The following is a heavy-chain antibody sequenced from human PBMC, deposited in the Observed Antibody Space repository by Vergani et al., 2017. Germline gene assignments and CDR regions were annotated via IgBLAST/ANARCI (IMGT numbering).Heavy chain of an antibody. V-gene: IGHV3-49*04. D-gene: IGHD6-13*01. Sequence: EVQLVESGGGLVQPGRSLRLSCTASGFTFGDYAMSWVRQAPGKGLEWVGFIRSKAYGGTTEYAASVKGRFTISADKSISTAYLQWSSLKASDTAMYYCARGSGSSWDPFDYWGQGTLVTVSS. J-gene: IGHJ4*02. CDR1: GFTFGDYA. CDR3: ARGSGSSWDPFDY. CDR2: IRSKAYGGTT.